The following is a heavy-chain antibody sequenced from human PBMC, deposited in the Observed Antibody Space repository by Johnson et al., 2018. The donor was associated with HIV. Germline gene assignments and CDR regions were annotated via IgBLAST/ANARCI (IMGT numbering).Heavy chain of an antibody. D-gene: IGHD3-16*01. J-gene: IGHJ3*02. CDR1: GFTFSNAW. V-gene: IGHV3-15*01. CDR2: ITSNTDGGTT. CDR3: TTVAAFGAFDI. Sequence: VQLVESGGGLVKPGGSLRLSCAASGFTFSNAWMSWVGQAPGKGLEWVGRITSNTDGGTTDYAAPVKGRFTISRDDSKNTVYLQMNSLKTEDTAIYYCTTVAAFGAFDIWGQGTMVTVSS.